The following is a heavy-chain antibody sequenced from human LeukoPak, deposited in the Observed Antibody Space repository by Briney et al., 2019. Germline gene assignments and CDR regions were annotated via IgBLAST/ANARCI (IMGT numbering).Heavy chain of an antibody. Sequence: ASVKVSCKASGYTFTSYDINWVRQATGQGLEWTGWMNPNSGNTGYAQKFQGRVTMTRNTSISTAYMELSSLRSEDTAVYYCARGHRKWSLAAQIYYFDYWGQGTLVTVSS. CDR1: GYTFTSYD. CDR2: MNPNSGNT. V-gene: IGHV1-8*01. CDR3: ARGHRKWSLAAQIYYFDY. J-gene: IGHJ4*02. D-gene: IGHD6-6*01.